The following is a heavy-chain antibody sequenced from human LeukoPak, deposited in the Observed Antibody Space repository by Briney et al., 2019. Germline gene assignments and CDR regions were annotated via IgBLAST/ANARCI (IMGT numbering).Heavy chain of an antibody. J-gene: IGHJ4*02. D-gene: IGHD3-16*01. CDR2: IKQDGSEK. Sequence: GGSLRLSCAASGFTFSSYWMSWVRQAPGKGLEGVAKIKQDGSEKYYVDSVKGRFTISRDNAKNSLYLQMNSLRAEDTAVYFCARGPSSGNALNYWGQGTLVSVSS. V-gene: IGHV3-7*04. CDR1: GFTFSSYW. CDR3: ARGPSSGNALNY.